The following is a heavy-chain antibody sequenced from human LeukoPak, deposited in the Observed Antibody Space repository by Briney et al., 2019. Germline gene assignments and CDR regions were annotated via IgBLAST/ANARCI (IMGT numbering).Heavy chain of an antibody. CDR1: GFSFDTYA. CDR3: TLGSLYSSNWYGDY. Sequence: SGGSLRLSCAAPGFSFDTYAMTWVRQAPGKGLEWVSGISGDGGSTYYAVSVKGRFTISRDNSKNTLYLQMNGLRPEDTAVYYCTLGSLYSSNWYGDYWGQGTLVAVSS. J-gene: IGHJ4*02. V-gene: IGHV3-23*01. D-gene: IGHD6-13*01. CDR2: ISGDGGST.